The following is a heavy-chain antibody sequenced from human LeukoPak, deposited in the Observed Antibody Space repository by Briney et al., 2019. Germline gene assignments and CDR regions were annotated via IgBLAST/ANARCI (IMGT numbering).Heavy chain of an antibody. D-gene: IGHD3-10*01. Sequence: GASLKVSCTASGYTFTGYYMHWVRQSPGQGLEWMGWINPNSGGTNYAQKFQGRVTMTRDTITSTAYMELSRLRSGDTAVYYCARDYYYGSGSYFSPRTPFDPWGQGTLVTVSS. J-gene: IGHJ5*02. CDR2: INPNSGGT. CDR3: ARDYYYGSGSYFSPRTPFDP. V-gene: IGHV1-2*02. CDR1: GYTFTGYY.